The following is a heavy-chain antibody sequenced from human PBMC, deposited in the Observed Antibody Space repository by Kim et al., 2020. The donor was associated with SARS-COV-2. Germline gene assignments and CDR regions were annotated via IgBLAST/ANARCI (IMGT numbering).Heavy chain of an antibody. V-gene: IGHV7-4-1*02. CDR2: INTNTGNP. J-gene: IGHJ5*02. CDR1: GYTFTSYA. Sequence: ASVKVSCKASGYTFTSYAMNWVRQAPGQGLEWMGWINTNTGNPTYAQGFTGRFVFSLDTSVSTAYLQISSLKAEDTAVYYCARDYAIGLPDEEFDPWGQGTLVTVSS. CDR3: ARDYAIGLPDEEFDP. D-gene: IGHD4-17*01.